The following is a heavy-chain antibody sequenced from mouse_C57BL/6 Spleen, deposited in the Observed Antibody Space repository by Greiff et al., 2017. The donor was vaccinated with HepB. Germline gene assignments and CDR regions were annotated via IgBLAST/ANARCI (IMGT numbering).Heavy chain of an antibody. J-gene: IGHJ2*01. V-gene: IGHV1-52*01. D-gene: IGHD2-3*01. CDR1: GYTFTSYW. CDR2: IDPSDSET. CDR3: ARGGFYDGYYFDY. Sequence: QVQLQQPGAELVRPGSSVKLSCKASGYTFTSYWMHWVKQRPIQGLEWIGNIDPSDSETHYNQKFKDKATLTVDKSSSTTYMQLSSLTSEASAVYYCARGGFYDGYYFDYWGQGTTLTVSS.